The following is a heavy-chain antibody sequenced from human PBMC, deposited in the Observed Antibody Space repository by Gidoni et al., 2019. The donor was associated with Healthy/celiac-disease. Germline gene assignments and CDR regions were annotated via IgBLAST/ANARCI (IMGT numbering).Heavy chain of an antibody. Sequence: QITLKESGPTLVKPTQTLTLTCTFSGFSLSTRGVGVGWIRQPPGKALEWLALIYWDDDKRYSPSLKSRLTITKDTSKNQVVLTMTNMDPVDTATYYCAHTSEQWLEPPLFDYWGQGTLVTVSS. J-gene: IGHJ4*02. D-gene: IGHD6-19*01. CDR3: AHTSEQWLEPPLFDY. V-gene: IGHV2-5*02. CDR2: IYWDDDK. CDR1: GFSLSTRGVG.